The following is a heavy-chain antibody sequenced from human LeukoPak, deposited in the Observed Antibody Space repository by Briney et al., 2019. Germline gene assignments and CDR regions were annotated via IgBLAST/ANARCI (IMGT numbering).Heavy chain of an antibody. CDR1: GGSISTSNYY. J-gene: IGHJ5*02. CDR3: ARAYSSSWYHNWFDP. D-gene: IGHD6-13*01. V-gene: IGHV4-39*07. CDR2: IFYSGST. Sequence: SETLSLTCTVSGGSISTSNYYWGWIRQPPGKGLEWIGNIFYSGSTYYSPSLRSRVTISLDTSKNQFSLRLSSVTAADTALYYCARAYSSSWYHNWFDPWGQGTLVTVSS.